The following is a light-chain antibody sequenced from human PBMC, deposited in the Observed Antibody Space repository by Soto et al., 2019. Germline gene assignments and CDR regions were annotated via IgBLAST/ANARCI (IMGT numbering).Light chain of an antibody. CDR1: SSNIGAGYD. CDR3: QSYDSSLSGWV. Sequence: QSVLTQPPSGSGAPGQRVTISCTGSSSNIGAGYDVHWYQQLPGTAPKLLIFGNNNRPSGVPDRFSGSKSGTSASLAITGLQAEDEADYYCQSYDSSLSGWVFGGGTKLTLL. V-gene: IGLV1-40*01. CDR2: GNN. J-gene: IGLJ3*02.